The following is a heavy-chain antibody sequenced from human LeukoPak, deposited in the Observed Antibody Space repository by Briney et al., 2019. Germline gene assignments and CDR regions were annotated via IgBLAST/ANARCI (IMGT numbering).Heavy chain of an antibody. Sequence: PSETLSLTCSVSGGSISSYYWSWIRQPAGKGLEWIGRIYTSGSTNYNPSLKSRVTMSVDTSKNQFSLKLSSVTAADTAVYYCARVQPPRPHYYGSGATLGRWFDPWGQGTLVTVSS. CDR1: GGSISSYY. J-gene: IGHJ5*02. CDR3: ARVQPPRPHYYGSGATLGRWFDP. V-gene: IGHV4-4*07. CDR2: IYTSGST. D-gene: IGHD3-10*01.